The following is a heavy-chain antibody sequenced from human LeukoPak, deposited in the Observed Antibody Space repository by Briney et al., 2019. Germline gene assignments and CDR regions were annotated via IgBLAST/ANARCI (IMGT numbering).Heavy chain of an antibody. Sequence: GRSLRLSCAAPGFTFSSYGMHWVRQAPGKGLEWVAVIWYDGSNKYYADSVKGRFTISRDNSKNTLYLQMNSLRAEDTAVYYCARDGELAYYYDSSGYFDYWGQGTLVTVSS. J-gene: IGHJ4*02. D-gene: IGHD3-22*01. CDR3: ARDGELAYYYDSSGYFDY. CDR1: GFTFSSYG. V-gene: IGHV3-33*01. CDR2: IWYDGSNK.